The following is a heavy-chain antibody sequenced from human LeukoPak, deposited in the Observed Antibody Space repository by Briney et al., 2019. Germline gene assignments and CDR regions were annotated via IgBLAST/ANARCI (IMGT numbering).Heavy chain of an antibody. J-gene: IGHJ4*02. Sequence: GGSLRLSCAASGFTFSSYWMHWVRQAPGKGLVWVSRINSDGSSTSYADSAKGRFTISRDNAENTLYLQMNSLRAEDTAVYYCARERYFDSNYFDYWGQGTLVTVSS. V-gene: IGHV3-74*01. CDR1: GFTFSSYW. CDR2: INSDGSST. CDR3: ARERYFDSNYFDY. D-gene: IGHD3-9*01.